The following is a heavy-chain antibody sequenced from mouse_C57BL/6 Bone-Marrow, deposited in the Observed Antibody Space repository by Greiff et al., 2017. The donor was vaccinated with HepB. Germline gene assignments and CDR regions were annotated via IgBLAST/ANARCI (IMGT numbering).Heavy chain of an antibody. CDR3: AREGPTVVATDY. CDR2: ISDGGSYT. CDR1: GFTFSSYA. J-gene: IGHJ2*01. D-gene: IGHD1-1*01. V-gene: IGHV5-4*01. Sequence: EVQRVESGGGLVKPGGSLKPSCAASGFTFSSYAMSWVRQTPEKRLEWVATISDGGSYTYYPDNVKGRFTISRDNAKNNLYLQMSHLKSEDTAMYYCAREGPTVVATDYWGQGTTLTVSS.